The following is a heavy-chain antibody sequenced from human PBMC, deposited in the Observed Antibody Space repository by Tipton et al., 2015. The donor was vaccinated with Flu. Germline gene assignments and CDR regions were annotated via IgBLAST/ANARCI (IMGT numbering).Heavy chain of an antibody. Sequence: QLVQSGAEVKKPGASVKVSCKTSGYTFTGYFIHWVRQASGQGLEWVGLINSNTGDTHYAQKYQGRVTMTRDTSITTAYMELSSLRSDDTAVYYCARDPAHERAIDYWGQGTLITVSS. CDR1: GYTFTGYF. CDR2: INSNTGDT. CDR3: ARDPAHERAIDY. J-gene: IGHJ4*02. V-gene: IGHV1-2*06. D-gene: IGHD5-24*01.